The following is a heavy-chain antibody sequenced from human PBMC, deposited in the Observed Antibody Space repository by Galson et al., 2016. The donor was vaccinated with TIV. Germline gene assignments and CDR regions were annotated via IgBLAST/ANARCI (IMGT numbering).Heavy chain of an antibody. Sequence: SVKVSCKASGCTFTSNGISWVRQAPGQGLEWMGWISAYNGDTNHALTFQGRVTMTTDTSTSTAYVELRSLRSDDTAVYNCARSNGGSHRAPSFDFSGQGTLVTVSS. CDR3: ARSNGGSHRAPSFDF. V-gene: IGHV1-18*01. CDR1: GCTFTSNG. CDR2: ISAYNGDT. D-gene: IGHD1-26*01. J-gene: IGHJ4*02.